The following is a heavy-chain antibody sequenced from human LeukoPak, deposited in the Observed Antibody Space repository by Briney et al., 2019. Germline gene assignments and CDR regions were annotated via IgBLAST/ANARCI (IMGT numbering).Heavy chain of an antibody. D-gene: IGHD6-13*01. CDR1: GGSISSGGYY. J-gene: IGHJ4*02. V-gene: IGHV4-31*03. CDR2: IFYSGSA. CDR3: ASPGIAAAGTVNDY. Sequence: SETLSLTCTVSGGSISSGGYYWSWIRQHPGKGLEWIAYIFYSGSAYYNPSLKSRVTMSVDTSKNQFSLKLSSVTAADTAVYYCASPGIAAAGTVNDYWGQGTLVTVSS.